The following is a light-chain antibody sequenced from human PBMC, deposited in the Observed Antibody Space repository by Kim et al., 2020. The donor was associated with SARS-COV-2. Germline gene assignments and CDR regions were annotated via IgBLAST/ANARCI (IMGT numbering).Light chain of an antibody. V-gene: IGKV3D-15*01. CDR2: GAS. Sequence: VSPGESATLSCRASQSVNSHLAWYQQKPGQVPRLLIYGASTRATGIPARFSGSGSGTDFTLTISSLQSEDFAVYYCQQYYNWPPVTFGGGTKLEI. CDR1: QSVNSH. CDR3: QQYYNWPPVT. J-gene: IGKJ4*01.